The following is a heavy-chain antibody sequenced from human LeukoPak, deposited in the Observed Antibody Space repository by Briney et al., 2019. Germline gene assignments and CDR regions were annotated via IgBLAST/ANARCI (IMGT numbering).Heavy chain of an antibody. CDR1: GGSISSSTYF. V-gene: IGHV4-39*07. CDR2: IYYSGST. D-gene: IGHD5-24*01. CDR3: ARESLTWLQSRTSWFDP. J-gene: IGHJ5*02. Sequence: SETLSLTCTVSGGSISSSTYFWGWIRQPPGKGLEWIGTIYYSGSTYYNPSLKSRVTITVDSSKNQFSLRLSSVTAADTAVYYCARESLTWLQSRTSWFDPWGQGTLVTVSS.